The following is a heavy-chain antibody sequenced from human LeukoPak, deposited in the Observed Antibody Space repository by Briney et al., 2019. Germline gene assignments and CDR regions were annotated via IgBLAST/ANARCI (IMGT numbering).Heavy chain of an antibody. CDR1: GGSISSYY. V-gene: IGHV4-59*01. J-gene: IGHJ3*02. D-gene: IGHD3-10*01. Sequence: SETLSLTCTVSGGSISSYYWSWIRQPPGKGLEWIGYIYYSGSTNYNPSLKSRVTISVDTSKNQFSLKLSSVTAADTAVYYCARDRDPAEDALDIWGQGTMVTVSS. CDR3: ARDRDPAEDALDI. CDR2: IYYSGST.